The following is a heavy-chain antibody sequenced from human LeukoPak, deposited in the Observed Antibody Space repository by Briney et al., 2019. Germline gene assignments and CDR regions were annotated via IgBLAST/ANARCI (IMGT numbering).Heavy chain of an antibody. CDR3: ANFEPGYTSSWYAEF. Sequence: GGSLRLSCEVSGFTFSSSRMNWVRQAPGKGLEWVSYMSSRGTTKHYADSVKGRFTISRDNAKNALYLQMNSLRVEDTAVYYCANFEPGYTSSWYAEFWGQGTLVTVSS. CDR2: MSSRGTTK. V-gene: IGHV3-48*01. J-gene: IGHJ4*02. D-gene: IGHD6-13*01. CDR1: GFTFSSSR.